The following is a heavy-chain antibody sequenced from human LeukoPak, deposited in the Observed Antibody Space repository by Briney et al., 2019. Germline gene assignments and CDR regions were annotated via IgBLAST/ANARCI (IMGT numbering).Heavy chain of an antibody. D-gene: IGHD6-19*01. CDR2: IGGSGTST. Sequence: GGSLRLPCAASGFTFSSYAMNWVRQAPGKGLEWVSGIGGSGTSTYYADSVKGRFTISRDNSRNTLYLQMNSLRAEDTAVYYCARDAARYSSGWYYDYWGQGTLVTVSS. V-gene: IGHV3-23*01. CDR3: ARDAARYSSGWYYDY. J-gene: IGHJ4*02. CDR1: GFTFSSYA.